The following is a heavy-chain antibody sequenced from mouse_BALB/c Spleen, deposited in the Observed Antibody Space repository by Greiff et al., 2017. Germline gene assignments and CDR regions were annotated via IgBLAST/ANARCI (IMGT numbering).Heavy chain of an antibody. CDR1: GFTFSDYY. CDR2: ISDGGSYT. V-gene: IGHV5-4*02. J-gene: IGHJ3*01. Sequence: EVQLVESGGGLVKPGGSLKLSCAASGFTFSDYYMYWVRQTPEKRLEWVATISDGGSYTYYPDSVKGRFTISRDNAKNNLYLQMSSLKSEDTAMYYCARASAYYGNHPFAYWGQGTLVTVSA. D-gene: IGHD2-10*01. CDR3: ARASAYYGNHPFAY.